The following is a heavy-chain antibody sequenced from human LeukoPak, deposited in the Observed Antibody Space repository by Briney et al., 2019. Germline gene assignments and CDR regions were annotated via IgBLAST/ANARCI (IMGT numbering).Heavy chain of an antibody. D-gene: IGHD1-1*01. CDR1: GFTFSSYS. J-gene: IGHJ4*02. CDR3: ARDLKNWNDRAGFDY. Sequence: GGSLRLSCAASGFTFSSYSMNWVRQAPGKGLEWVSSISSSSSYIYYADSVKGRFTISRDNAKNSLYLQMNSLRAEDTAVYYCARDLKNWNDRAGFDYWGQGTLVTVSS. CDR2: ISSSSSYI. V-gene: IGHV3-21*01.